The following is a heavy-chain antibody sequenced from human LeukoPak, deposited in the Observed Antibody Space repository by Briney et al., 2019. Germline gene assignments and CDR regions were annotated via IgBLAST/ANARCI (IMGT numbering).Heavy chain of an antibody. CDR2: IYYSGST. J-gene: IGHJ5*02. CDR1: GGSISSYY. Sequence: SGTLSLTCTVSGGSISSYYWSWIRQPPGKGLEWIGYIYYSGSTNYNPSLKSRVTISVDTSKNQFSLKLSSVTAADTAVYYCARLVRKWFDPWGQGTLVTVSS. V-gene: IGHV4-59*08. CDR3: ARLVRKWFDP.